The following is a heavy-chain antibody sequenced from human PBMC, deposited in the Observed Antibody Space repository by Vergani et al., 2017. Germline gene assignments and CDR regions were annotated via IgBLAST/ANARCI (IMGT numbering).Heavy chain of an antibody. D-gene: IGHD3-9*01. CDR1: GFTFSSYA. J-gene: IGHJ4*02. Sequence: EVQLLESGGGLVQPGGSLRLSCAASGFTFSSYAMSWVRQAPGKGLEWVSAISGSGGSTYYADSVKGRFTISRDNSKNTLYLQMNSLRAEDTAVYYCAKDSTVLGDILTGPFDYWGQGTLVTVSS. CDR2: ISGSGGST. CDR3: AKDSTVLGDILTGPFDY. V-gene: IGHV3-23*01.